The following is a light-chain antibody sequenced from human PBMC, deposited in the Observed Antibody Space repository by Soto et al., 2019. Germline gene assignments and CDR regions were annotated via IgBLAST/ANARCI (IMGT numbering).Light chain of an antibody. CDR3: QQTKSPGT. CDR1: QDISTW. J-gene: IGKJ1*01. Sequence: DIQMTQSPSSLPASVGDRVTITCRASQDISTWLAWYQHEIGKAPKLLIYAASILHSGVPSRFSGSGSGTEFTLTINNLQPEDFSTYYCQQTKSPGTFGQGTKVDI. V-gene: IGKV1-12*01. CDR2: AAS.